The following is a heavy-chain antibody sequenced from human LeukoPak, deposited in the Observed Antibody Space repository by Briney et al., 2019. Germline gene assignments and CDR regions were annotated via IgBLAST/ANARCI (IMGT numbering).Heavy chain of an antibody. CDR1: GGTFSSYA. D-gene: IGHD1-26*01. J-gene: IGHJ4*02. CDR3: ARLSRRREWELLGDPDY. CDR2: IIPIFGTA. V-gene: IGHV1-69*06. Sequence: VASVKVSCKASGGTFSSYAISWVRQAPGQGLEWMGGIIPIFGTANYAQKFQGRVTITADKSTSTAYMELSSLKASDTAMYYCARLSRRREWELLGDPDYWGQGTLVTVSS.